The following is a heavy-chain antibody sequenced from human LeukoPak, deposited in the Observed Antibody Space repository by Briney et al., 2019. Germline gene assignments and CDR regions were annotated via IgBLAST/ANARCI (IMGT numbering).Heavy chain of an antibody. CDR3: AKSQIGGFFDY. J-gene: IGHJ4*02. CDR2: ISWNSGSI. D-gene: IGHD2/OR15-2a*01. CDR1: GFTFDDYA. V-gene: IGHV3-9*01. Sequence: GGSLRLPCAASGFTFDDYAMHWVRQAPGKGLEWVSGISWNSGSIGYADSVKGRFTISRDNAKNSLYLQMNSLRAEDTALYYCAKSQIGGFFDYWGQGTLVTVSS.